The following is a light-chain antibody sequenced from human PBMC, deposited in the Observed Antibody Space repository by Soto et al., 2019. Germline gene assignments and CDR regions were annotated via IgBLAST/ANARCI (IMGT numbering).Light chain of an antibody. CDR2: KTS. CDR3: LRYNSLVWS. Sequence: DVQMTQSPSTLSASVGDRVTITCRASQHISGWLAWYQQKPGKAPELLIYKTSNLQTGVPSRFSGSAFGTEFTLTISSLQPGEDATYYCLRYNSLVWSFG. J-gene: IGKJ1*01. CDR1: QHISGW. V-gene: IGKV1-5*03.